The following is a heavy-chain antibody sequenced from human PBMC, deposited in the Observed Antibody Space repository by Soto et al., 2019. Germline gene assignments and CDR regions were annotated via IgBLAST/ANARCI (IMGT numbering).Heavy chain of an antibody. Sequence: PGGSLRLSCAASGFTFSSYSMNWVRQAPGKGLEWVSSISSSSSYIYYADSVKGRFTISRDNAKNSLYLQMNSLRAEDTAVYYCARDREYDHVWGSYRPWAFDIWGQGTMVTVSS. D-gene: IGHD3-16*02. CDR1: GFTFSSYS. J-gene: IGHJ3*02. CDR3: ARDREYDHVWGSYRPWAFDI. V-gene: IGHV3-21*01. CDR2: ISSSSSYI.